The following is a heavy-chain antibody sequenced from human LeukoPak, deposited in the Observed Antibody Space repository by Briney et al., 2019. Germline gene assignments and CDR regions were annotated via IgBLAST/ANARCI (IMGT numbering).Heavy chain of an antibody. J-gene: IGHJ4*02. Sequence: ASVKVSCKASGYTFTSYGISWVRQAPGQGLEWLGWISGHNGDTKYAQKFQGRVFVTADTSTSTAYMDLTSLTSDDTAVYYCARSREQLWSPIPPTYFDYWGQGTLVTVSS. CDR1: GYTFTSYG. CDR3: ARSREQLWSPIPPTYFDY. D-gene: IGHD5-18*01. V-gene: IGHV1-18*01. CDR2: ISGHNGDT.